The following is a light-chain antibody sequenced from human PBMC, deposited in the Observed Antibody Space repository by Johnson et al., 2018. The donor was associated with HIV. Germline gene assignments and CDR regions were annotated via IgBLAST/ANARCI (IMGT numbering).Light chain of an antibody. V-gene: IGLV1-51*01. CDR1: SYNIGNNY. CDR3: GTWDSSLSAFYA. CDR2: DNN. J-gene: IGLJ1*01. Sequence: QSVLTQPPSVSAAPGQKVTIYCSGSSYNIGNNYVSWYQQLPGTAPKLLIYDNNKRPSGIPDRFSGSKSGTSATLGITGLQTGDEADYYCGTWDSSLSAFYAFGTGTKVTVL.